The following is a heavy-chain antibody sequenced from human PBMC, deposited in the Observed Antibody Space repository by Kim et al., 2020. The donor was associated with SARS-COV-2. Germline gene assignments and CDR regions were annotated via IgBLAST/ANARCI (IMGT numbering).Heavy chain of an antibody. J-gene: IGHJ3*02. Sequence: SETLSLTCTVSGGSISSYYWSWIRQPPGKGLEWIGYIYYSGSTNYNPSLKSRVTISVDTSKNQFSLKLSSVTAADTAVYYCARDLLPGAFDIWGQGTMVT. CDR2: IYYSGST. D-gene: IGHD2-2*01. CDR3: ARDLLPGAFDI. CDR1: GGSISSYY. V-gene: IGHV4-59*01.